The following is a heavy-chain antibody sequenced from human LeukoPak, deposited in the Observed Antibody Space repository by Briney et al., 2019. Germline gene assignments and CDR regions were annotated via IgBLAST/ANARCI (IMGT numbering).Heavy chain of an antibody. V-gene: IGHV3-11*01. J-gene: IGHJ4*02. CDR3: ARELRFLEWLSYFDY. Sequence: GGSLRLSCAASGFTFSDYYMSWIRQAPGKGLEWVSYISSSGSTIYYADSVMGRFTISRDNAKNSLYLQMNSLRAEDTAVYYCARELRFLEWLSYFDYWGQGTLVTVSS. CDR1: GFTFSDYY. D-gene: IGHD3-3*01. CDR2: ISSSGSTI.